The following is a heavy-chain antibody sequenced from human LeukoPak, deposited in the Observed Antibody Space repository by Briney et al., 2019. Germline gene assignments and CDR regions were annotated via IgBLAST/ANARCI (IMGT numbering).Heavy chain of an antibody. Sequence: GGSLRLSCAASGFTFSSYWMHWVRQTPGKGVVWVSRIRGDGGTASYADSVKGRFTISRDNAKNTLYLQMNSLRVEDTAVYYCARSAPAAAGTGPMDVWAKGTTVIVPS. CDR1: GFTFSSYW. J-gene: IGHJ6*03. V-gene: IGHV3-74*01. CDR2: IRGDGGTA. D-gene: IGHD6-13*01. CDR3: ARSAPAAAGTGPMDV.